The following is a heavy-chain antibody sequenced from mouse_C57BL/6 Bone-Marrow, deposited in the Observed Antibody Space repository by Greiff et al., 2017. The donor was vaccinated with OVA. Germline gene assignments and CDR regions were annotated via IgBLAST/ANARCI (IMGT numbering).Heavy chain of an antibody. V-gene: IGHV1-81*01. CDR3: ARGGWLLRDYAMDY. CDR1: GYTFTSYG. J-gene: IGHJ4*01. D-gene: IGHD2-3*01. CDR2: IYPRSGNT. Sequence: VQLQQSGAELARPGASVKLSCKASGYTFTSYGISWVKQSTGQGLEWIGEIYPRSGNTYYNEKFKGKATLTADKSSSTAYMELRSLTSEDSAVYFCARGGWLLRDYAMDYWCQGTSVTVSS.